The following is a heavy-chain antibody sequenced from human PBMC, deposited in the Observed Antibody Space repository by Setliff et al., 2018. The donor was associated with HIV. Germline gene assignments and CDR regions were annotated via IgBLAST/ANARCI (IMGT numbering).Heavy chain of an antibody. CDR1: GFTFYIYE. D-gene: IGHD3-22*01. V-gene: IGHV3-48*03. CDR2: ISGSYTT. Sequence: QTGGSLRLSCAASGFTFYIYEMNWVRQAPGKGLEWVSYISGSYTTYYADSVKGRFTISRDNSKNTVYLQMNSLRAEDTAVYYCARALGYYDSSGYSAEYFSHWGQGTLVTVSS. J-gene: IGHJ1*01. CDR3: ARALGYYDSSGYSAEYFSH.